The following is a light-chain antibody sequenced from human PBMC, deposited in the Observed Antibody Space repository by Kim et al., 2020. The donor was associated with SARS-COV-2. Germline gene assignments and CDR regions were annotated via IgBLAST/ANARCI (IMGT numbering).Light chain of an antibody. J-gene: IGLJ3*02. V-gene: IGLV2-14*01. Sequence: QSALTQPASVSGSPGQSITISCTGSGNDIGYYNYVFWYQQHPGKVPKVLISDVSVRPSGVSNRFSGSKSGNTASLTISGLQAEDEADYYCASKTTSNTWMFGGGTKVTVL. CDR3: ASKTTSNTWM. CDR1: GNDIGYYNY. CDR2: DVS.